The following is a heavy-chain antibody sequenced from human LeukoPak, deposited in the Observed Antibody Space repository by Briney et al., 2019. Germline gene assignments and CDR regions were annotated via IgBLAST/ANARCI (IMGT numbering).Heavy chain of an antibody. V-gene: IGHV3-7*03. CDR1: GFTFSSYW. CDR3: EKRQEQGYHFDY. Sequence: GGSLTLSCPPAGFTFSSYWMSCVSQAAGEGLEWVANIKQEGSEKYYVDPVKGRFTILSDNAKNTLFLEMNSLRADDTAVYYCEKRQEQGYHFDYWGQGTLVTVSS. CDR2: IKQEGSEK. J-gene: IGHJ4*02. D-gene: IGHD5-18*01.